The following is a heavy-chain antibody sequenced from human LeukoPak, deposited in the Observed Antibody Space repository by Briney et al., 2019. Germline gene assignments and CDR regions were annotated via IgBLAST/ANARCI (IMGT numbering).Heavy chain of an antibody. CDR3: TRRSTI. D-gene: IGHD5-24*01. CDR2: IKAKIHGETI. Sequence: GGSLRLSCEASGFIFSDYNMNWVRQAPGKGLEWVARIKAKIHGETIDYAAPVRGRFIISRDDSRNTVYLQMNSLKFEDTAMYYCTRRSTIWGRGTRVTVSS. J-gene: IGHJ4*02. V-gene: IGHV3-15*01. CDR1: GFIFSDYN.